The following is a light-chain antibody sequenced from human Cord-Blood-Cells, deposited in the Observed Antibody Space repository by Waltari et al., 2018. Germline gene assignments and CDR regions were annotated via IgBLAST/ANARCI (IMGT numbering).Light chain of an antibody. CDR2: DVS. V-gene: IGLV2-14*01. J-gene: IGLJ2*01. CDR1: SSDVGGYNY. CDR3: SSYTSSSTLV. Sequence: QSALTQPASVSGSPGQSITISCTGTSSDVGGYNYVSWYQQHPGKAPTLIIYDVSNRPSGVSTRFSGSQPGNTASLPISGLQAEDEVDYYCSSYTSSSTLVFGGGTKLTVL.